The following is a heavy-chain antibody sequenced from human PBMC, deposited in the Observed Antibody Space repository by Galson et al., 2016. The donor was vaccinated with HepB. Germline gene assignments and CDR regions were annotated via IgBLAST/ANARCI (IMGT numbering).Heavy chain of an antibody. J-gene: IGHJ2*01. V-gene: IGHV3-21*01. CDR2: ISSSSSYT. CDR1: GFTFSTYS. Sequence: SLRLSCAAFGFTFSTYSIHWVRQAPGKGLEWVSSISSSSSYTPYADSMKGRFTISTDNAKNSRYLQRNSLGAEDTAVYYCARDGVRDYDSSGYYHYWYFDLWGRGTLVTVSS. D-gene: IGHD3-22*01. CDR3: ARDGVRDYDSSGYYHYWYFDL.